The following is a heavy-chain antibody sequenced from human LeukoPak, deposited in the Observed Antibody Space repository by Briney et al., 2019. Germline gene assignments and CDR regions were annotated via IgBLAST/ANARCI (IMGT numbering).Heavy chain of an antibody. J-gene: IGHJ4*02. CDR3: TPSGGYSHYDY. V-gene: IGHV3-49*04. CDR2: IRSKAYGGTT. D-gene: IGHD1-26*01. Sequence: PGRSLRLSCTASGWTFGDYAMSWARQAPGKGLEWVGFIRSKAYGGTTEYAASVKGRFTISRDDCKRIAYLQMNSLKPEDTAVSHGTPSGGYSHYDYWGQGTLVTVSS. CDR1: GWTFGDYA.